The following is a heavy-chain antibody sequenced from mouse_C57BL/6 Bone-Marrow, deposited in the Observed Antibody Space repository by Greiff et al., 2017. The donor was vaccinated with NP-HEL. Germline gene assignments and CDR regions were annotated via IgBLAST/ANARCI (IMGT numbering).Heavy chain of an antibody. CDR3: ARHLDDLLWSHYYAMDY. J-gene: IGHJ4*01. CDR1: GFTFSSYG. Sequence: EVHLVESGGDLVKPGGSLKLSCAASGFTFSSYGMSWVRQTPDKRLEWVATISSGGSYTYYPDSVKGRFTISRDNAKNTLYLQMSSLKSEDTAMYYCARHLDDLLWSHYYAMDYWGQGTSVTVSS. D-gene: IGHD2-1*01. V-gene: IGHV5-6*01. CDR2: ISSGGSYT.